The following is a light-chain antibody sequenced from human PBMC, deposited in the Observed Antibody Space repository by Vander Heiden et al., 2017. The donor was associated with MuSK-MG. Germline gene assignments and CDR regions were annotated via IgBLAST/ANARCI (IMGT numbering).Light chain of an antibody. V-gene: IGKV1-39*01. CDR2: AAS. CDR1: QSISSY. J-gene: IGKJ2*01. Sequence: DLPFNPSPSFLSASGGDRVTITCRASQSISSYLDWYQQKPGEAPKLLIYAASILQSGVPSRFRGSGSGSEFTLTIIRLQPEDFATYWCQQIYSNLSTLGQGTKVEIK. CDR3: QQIYSNLST.